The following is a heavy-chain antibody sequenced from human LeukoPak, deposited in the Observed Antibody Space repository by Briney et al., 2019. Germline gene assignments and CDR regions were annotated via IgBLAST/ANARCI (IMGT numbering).Heavy chain of an antibody. CDR1: GFTFSSYG. CDR3: AKDVIGAPDY. V-gene: IGHV3-30*18. Sequence: GGSLRLFCAASGFTFSSYGMHWVRQAPGKGLEWVAVISYDGSNKYYADSVKGRFTISRDNSKNTLYLQMNSLRAEDTAVYYCAKDVIGAPDYWGQGTLVTVSS. J-gene: IGHJ4*02. CDR2: ISYDGSNK. D-gene: IGHD3-10*01.